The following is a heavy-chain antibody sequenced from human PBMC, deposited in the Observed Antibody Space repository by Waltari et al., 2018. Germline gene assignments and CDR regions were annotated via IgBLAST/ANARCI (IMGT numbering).Heavy chain of an antibody. D-gene: IGHD3-16*01. Sequence: EVKLVQSGGGLVQPGRSLRLSCAASGFTFDDYAMHWVRQDQGKGLEWVSGITWNRGTDGYADSVECRITSSRDIGKNSLYLQMNSLRPEDTAVYFYAKDTRWGESSLYVWYFDCWGQGTLVTVSS. CDR3: AKDTRWGESSLYVWYFDC. J-gene: IGHJ4*02. CDR2: ITWNRGTD. V-gene: IGHV3-9*01. CDR1: GFTFDDYA.